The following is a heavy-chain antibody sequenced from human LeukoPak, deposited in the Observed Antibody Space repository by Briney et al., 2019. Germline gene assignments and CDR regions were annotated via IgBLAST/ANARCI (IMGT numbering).Heavy chain of an antibody. D-gene: IGHD2-21*01. Sequence: GASVKVSCKASGGTFSRYDISWVRQAPGQGREGMGGNIPIFGTANYAQKFQGSVTITADESTRTACMELSSLRSEDTAVYYCARAGGHCGGDCHYFDYWGQGTLVTVSS. CDR3: ARAGGHCGGDCHYFDY. CDR2: NIPIFGTA. J-gene: IGHJ4*02. V-gene: IGHV1-69*13. CDR1: GGTFSRYD.